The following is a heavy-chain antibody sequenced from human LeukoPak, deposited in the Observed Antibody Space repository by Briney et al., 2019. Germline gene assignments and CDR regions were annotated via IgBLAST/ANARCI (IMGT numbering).Heavy chain of an antibody. CDR2: IYHSGTT. CDR3: ARHSQWLLVDY. CDR1: GGSISSGGF. V-gene: IGHV4-31*03. Sequence: SETLSLTCTVSGGSISSGGFWNWIRQHPRKGLEWIGYIYHSGTTYYNPSLKSRVTISVDTSKNQFSLKLSSVTAADTAVYYCARHSQWLLVDYWGQGTLVTVSS. D-gene: IGHD3-22*01. J-gene: IGHJ4*02.